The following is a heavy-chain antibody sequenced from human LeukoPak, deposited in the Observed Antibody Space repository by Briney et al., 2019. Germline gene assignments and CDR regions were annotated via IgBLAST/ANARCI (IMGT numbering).Heavy chain of an antibody. CDR1: GFTFSSYA. J-gene: IGHJ6*04. CDR2: ISGSGGST. D-gene: IGHD2-15*01. Sequence: GGSLRLSCAASGFTFSSYAMSWVRQAPGKGLEWVSDISGSGGSTYYADSVKGRFTISRDNSKNTLYLQMNSLRAEDTAVYYCAKGLKGYCSGGSCGMDVWGKGTTVTISS. CDR3: AKGLKGYCSGGSCGMDV. V-gene: IGHV3-23*01.